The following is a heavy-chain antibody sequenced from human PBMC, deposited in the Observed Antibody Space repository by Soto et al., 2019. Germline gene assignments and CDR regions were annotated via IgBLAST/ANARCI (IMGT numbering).Heavy chain of an antibody. D-gene: IGHD2-15*01. CDR2: VYHNGTS. CDR3: ARDLDRYCSVTSCHAMDV. Sequence: SETLSLTCVVSGGSIRSTNWWAWVRQTPGKGLEWIGEVYHNGTSNYNPSLKGRATISVDRSKDQVSLRLNSVIDADTAVYYCARDLDRYCSVTSCHAMDVWGQGTPVTVS. CDR1: GGSIRSTNW. J-gene: IGHJ6*02. V-gene: IGHV4-4*02.